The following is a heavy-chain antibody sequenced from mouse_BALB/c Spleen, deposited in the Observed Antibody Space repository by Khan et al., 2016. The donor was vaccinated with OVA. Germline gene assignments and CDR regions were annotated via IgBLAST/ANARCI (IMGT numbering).Heavy chain of an antibody. Sequence: QVQLKESGPGLVAPSQSLSITCTVSGFSLTSYGVHWVRQPPGKGLEWLGVIWAGGSTTYNSAIMSRLSIITEDSNSQVFLKTNSLQTDDTAMYYCARLEDIWGQGTTLTVSS. CDR1: GFSLTSYG. J-gene: IGHJ2*01. CDR3: ARLEDI. V-gene: IGHV2-9*02. D-gene: IGHD1-3*01. CDR2: IWAGGST.